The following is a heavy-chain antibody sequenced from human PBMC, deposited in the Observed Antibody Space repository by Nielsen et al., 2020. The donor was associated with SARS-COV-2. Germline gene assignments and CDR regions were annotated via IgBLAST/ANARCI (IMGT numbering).Heavy chain of an antibody. CDR2: IKQDGSEK. CDR1: GFTFSSYW. D-gene: IGHD3-9*01. CDR3: ATYYDILTGPRPTER. Sequence: GGSLRLSCAASGFTFSSYWMSWVRQAPGKGLEWVANIKQDGSEKYYVDSVKGRFTISRDNAKNSLYLQMNSLRAEDTAVYYCATYYDILTGPRPTERWGQGTLVTVSS. J-gene: IGHJ4*02. V-gene: IGHV3-7*03.